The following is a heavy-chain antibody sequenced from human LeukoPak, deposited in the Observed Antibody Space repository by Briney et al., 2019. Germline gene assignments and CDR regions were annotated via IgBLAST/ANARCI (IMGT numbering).Heavy chain of an antibody. V-gene: IGHV3-7*02. CDR1: GFTFSRYW. D-gene: IGHD3-3*01. J-gene: IGHJ4*02. CDR2: IKEDGSVK. Sequence: PGGSLRLSCAASGFTFSRYWMISVRQAPGKGLEWVANIKEDGSVKYYVGSVKGRFTISRDNAKNSLYLQMNSLRAEDTAVYYCAASITMFDYWGQGTLVTVSS. CDR3: AASITMFDY.